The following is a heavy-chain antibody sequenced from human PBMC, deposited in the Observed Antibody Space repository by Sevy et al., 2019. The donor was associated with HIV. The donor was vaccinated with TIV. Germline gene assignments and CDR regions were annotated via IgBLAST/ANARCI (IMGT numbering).Heavy chain of an antibody. J-gene: IGHJ4*02. CDR1: GFTFSKYS. Sequence: GGSLRISCAASGFTFSKYSMSWVRQPPGKGLEWVSTLSFGCGEINYADSVKGPFTISRDNSKSSVYLQMNNLRPEDTAVYYCAREGCTKPHDYWGQGTLVTVSS. CDR3: AREGCTKPHDY. CDR2: LSFGCGEI. D-gene: IGHD2-8*01. V-gene: IGHV3-23*01.